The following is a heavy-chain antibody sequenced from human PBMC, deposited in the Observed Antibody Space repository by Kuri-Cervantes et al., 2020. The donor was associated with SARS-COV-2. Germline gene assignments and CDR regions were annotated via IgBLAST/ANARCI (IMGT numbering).Heavy chain of an antibody. CDR2: ISYDGSNK. V-gene: IGHV3-30*18. J-gene: IGHJ3*02. Sequence: GESLKISCAASGFTFSSYVMSWVRQAPGKGLEWVAVISYDGSNKYYADSVKGRFTISRDNAKNSLYLQMNSLRAEDTALYYCAKDMTYCSSTSCYTHDAFDIWGQGTMVTVSS. CDR1: GFTFSSYV. D-gene: IGHD2-2*02. CDR3: AKDMTYCSSTSCYTHDAFDI.